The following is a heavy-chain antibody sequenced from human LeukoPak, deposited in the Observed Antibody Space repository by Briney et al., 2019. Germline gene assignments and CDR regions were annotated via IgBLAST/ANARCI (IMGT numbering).Heavy chain of an antibody. CDR3: AREITIFGVVKASFDI. J-gene: IGHJ3*02. CDR1: GFTFSSYA. D-gene: IGHD3-3*01. V-gene: IGHV3-23*01. Sequence: HPGGSLRLSCAASGFTFSSYAMSWVRQAPGKGLEWVSAISGSGGSTYYADSVKGRFTISRDNSKNTLYLQMNSLRAEDTAVYYCAREITIFGVVKASFDIWGQGTMVTVSS. CDR2: ISGSGGST.